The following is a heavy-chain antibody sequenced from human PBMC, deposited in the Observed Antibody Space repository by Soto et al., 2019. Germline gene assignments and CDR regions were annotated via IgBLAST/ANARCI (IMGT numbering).Heavy chain of an antibody. CDR3: ARRYCSSTSCLNWFDP. CDR1: GGSISSSSYY. V-gene: IGHV4-39*01. D-gene: IGHD2-2*01. CDR2: IYYSGST. Sequence: PSETLSLTCTVSGGSISSSSYYWGWIRQPPGKGLEWIGSIYYSGSTYYNPSLKSRVTISVDTSRNQFSLKLSSVTAADTAVYYCARRYCSSTSCLNWFDPWGQGTLVTVSS. J-gene: IGHJ5*02.